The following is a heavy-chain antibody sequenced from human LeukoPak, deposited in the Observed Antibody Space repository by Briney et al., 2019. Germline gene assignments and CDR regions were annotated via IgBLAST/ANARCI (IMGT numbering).Heavy chain of an antibody. CDR3: AKDIWGGVTPFDY. V-gene: IGHV3-48*03. CDR2: IGHDGATT. CDR1: GFTFGTYE. D-gene: IGHD3-16*01. J-gene: IGHJ4*02. Sequence: GGSLRLSCVGSGFTFGTYEMGWVRQAPGKGLEWISYIGHDGATTYYADSVKGRFTVSTDNAKDSLFLQMDSLRVEDTAVYFCAKDIWGGVTPFDYWGQGTLVTVSS.